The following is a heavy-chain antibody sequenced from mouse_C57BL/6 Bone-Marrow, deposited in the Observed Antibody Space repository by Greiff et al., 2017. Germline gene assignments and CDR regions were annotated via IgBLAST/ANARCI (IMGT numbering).Heavy chain of an antibody. CDR2: IHPNSGST. Sequence: VKLQQPGAELVKPGASVKLSCKASGYTFTSYWMHWVKQRPGQGLEWIGMIHPNSGSTNYNEKFKSKATLTVDKSSSTAYMQLSSLTSEDSAVYYCAGTFAYWGQGTLVTVSA. CDR1: GYTFTSYW. J-gene: IGHJ3*01. D-gene: IGHD4-1*01. V-gene: IGHV1-64*01. CDR3: AGTFAY.